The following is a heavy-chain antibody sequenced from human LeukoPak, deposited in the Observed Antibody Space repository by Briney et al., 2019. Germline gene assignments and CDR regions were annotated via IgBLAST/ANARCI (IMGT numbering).Heavy chain of an antibody. V-gene: IGHV5-51*01. CDR3: ARLVFAAATISPFDY. CDR2: IYPGDSDT. D-gene: IGHD6-13*01. CDR1: GYSFTSYW. J-gene: IGHJ4*02. Sequence: GESLKISCKGSGYSFTSYWIGWVRQMPGKDLEWMGIIYPGDSDTRYSPSFQGQVTISADKSISTAYLQWSSLKASDTAMYYCARLVFAAATISPFDYWGQGTLVTVSS.